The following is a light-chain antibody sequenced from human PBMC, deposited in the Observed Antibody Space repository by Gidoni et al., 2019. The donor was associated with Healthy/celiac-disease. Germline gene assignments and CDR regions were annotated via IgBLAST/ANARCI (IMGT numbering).Light chain of an antibody. CDR2: DVD. Sequence: QSAVTQPRSVSGSPGQSVTISCTGTSGDVGGYNYVSWYQHHPGKAPNLIIYDVDKRTPWVPYRFSGSKSGNPASLTISGLQSEDEADYFCCSFAGAYTVVFGEGTRLTVL. V-gene: IGLV2-11*01. CDR1: SGDVGGYNY. J-gene: IGLJ3*02. CDR3: CSFAGAYTVV.